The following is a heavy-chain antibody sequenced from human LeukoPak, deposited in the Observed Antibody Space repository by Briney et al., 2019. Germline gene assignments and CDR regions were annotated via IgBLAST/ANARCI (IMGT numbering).Heavy chain of an antibody. J-gene: IGHJ4*02. CDR3: GRXXXYDSSGYIARSSSDY. Sequence: ASVKVSCKASGGTFTSYGISWVRQAPGQGLEWMGWISAYNGNTNYAQKLQGRVTMTTDTSTGTAYMELRSLRSDDTGVYFCGRXXXYDSSGYIARSSSDYWGQGTLVTVSS. CDR1: GGTFTSYG. V-gene: IGHV1-18*01. D-gene: IGHD3-22*01. CDR2: ISAYNGNT.